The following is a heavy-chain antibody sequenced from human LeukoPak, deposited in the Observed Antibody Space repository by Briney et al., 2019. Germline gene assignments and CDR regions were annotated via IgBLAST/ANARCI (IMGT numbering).Heavy chain of an antibody. CDR2: IGLSDDST. CDR3: ARDPNWGSGF. J-gene: IGHJ4*02. Sequence: GGSLRLSCAASGFTFSTYGMIWVRQAPGKGLECVSTIGLSDDSTNYADSVKGRFTVSRDNSKNTLYLLMNSLRAEDTARYYCARDPNWGSGFWGQGTLVTVSS. V-gene: IGHV3-23*01. D-gene: IGHD7-27*01. CDR1: GFTFSTYG.